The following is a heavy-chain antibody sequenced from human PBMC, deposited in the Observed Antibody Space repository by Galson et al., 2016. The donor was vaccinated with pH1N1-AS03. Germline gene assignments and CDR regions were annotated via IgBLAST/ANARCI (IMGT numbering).Heavy chain of an antibody. Sequence: TLSLTCTVSGDSISGGSYFWSWIRQPAGRGLEWIGRVYSTGRSNYNPSLSSRVTISFDTSKNQFSLKLTSVTAADTAVYFCARDRGDLDYWGQGALVTVSS. CDR3: ARDRGDLDY. J-gene: IGHJ4*02. D-gene: IGHD5-12*01. CDR2: VYSTGRS. V-gene: IGHV4-61*02. CDR1: GDSISGGSYF.